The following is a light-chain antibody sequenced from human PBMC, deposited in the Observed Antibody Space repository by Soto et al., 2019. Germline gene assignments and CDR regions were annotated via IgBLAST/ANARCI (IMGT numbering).Light chain of an antibody. CDR3: QQYESYSPLT. Sequence: DIQMTQSPSTLSASVGDRVTIAVRASQSISDWLAWYQQKPGKVPQLLIYGASRLESGVPSMFSGRRSGTEFTLTIAGLQPEDFATYYCQQYESYSPLTFGGGTKVDIK. CDR2: GAS. CDR1: QSISDW. J-gene: IGKJ4*01. V-gene: IGKV1-5*01.